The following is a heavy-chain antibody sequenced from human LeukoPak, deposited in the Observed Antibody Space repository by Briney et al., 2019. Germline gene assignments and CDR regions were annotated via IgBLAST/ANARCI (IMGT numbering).Heavy chain of an antibody. J-gene: IGHJ6*02. Sequence: ASVKVSCKASGGTFSSYAISWVRQAPGQGLEWMGGIIPIFGTANYAQKFQGRVTITADESTSTAYMGLSSLRSEDTAVYYCARVGLERRLGRHNYYYYGMDVWGQGTTVTVSS. CDR1: GGTFSSYA. CDR3: ARVGLERRLGRHNYYYYGMDV. D-gene: IGHD1-1*01. CDR2: IIPIFGTA. V-gene: IGHV1-69*13.